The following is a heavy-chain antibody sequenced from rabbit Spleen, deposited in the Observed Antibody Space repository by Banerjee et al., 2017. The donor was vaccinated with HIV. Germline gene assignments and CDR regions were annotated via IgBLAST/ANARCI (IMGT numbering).Heavy chain of an antibody. J-gene: IGHJ4*01. D-gene: IGHD4-2*01. CDR1: GFSFSSSYW. Sequence: QEQLEESGGDLVKPEGSLTLTCTASGFSFSSSYWICWVRQAPGKGLEWIACIGTTTGYTYYANWAKGRITLSKPSSTTVTLQMTSLTAADTATYFCARSDYAAWGYDLNLWGPGTLVTVS. CDR3: ARSDYAAWGYDLNL. CDR2: IGTTTGYT. V-gene: IGHV1S45*01.